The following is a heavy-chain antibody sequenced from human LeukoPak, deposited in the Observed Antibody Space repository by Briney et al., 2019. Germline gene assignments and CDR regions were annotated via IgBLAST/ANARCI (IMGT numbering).Heavy chain of an antibody. CDR2: IYYSGST. J-gene: IGHJ4*02. CDR1: GGSISSSSYY. D-gene: IGHD3-22*01. V-gene: IGHV4-39*07. Sequence: SETLSLTCTVSGGSISSSSYYWGWIRQPPGKGLEWIGSIYYSGSTYYNPSLKSRVTISVDTSKNQFSLKLRSVTAADTALYYCASTSPKYYYESSGYSSLFDNWGQGTLVTVSS. CDR3: ASTSPKYYYESSGYSSLFDN.